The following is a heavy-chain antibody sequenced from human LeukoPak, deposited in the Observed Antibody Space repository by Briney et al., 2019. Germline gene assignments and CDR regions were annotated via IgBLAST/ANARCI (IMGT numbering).Heavy chain of an antibody. CDR1: GYTFTSYG. CDR3: ARDQKTGTTRRSYYGMDV. J-gene: IGHJ6*02. CDR2: ISAYNGNT. D-gene: IGHD1-7*01. Sequence: ASVKVSCKASGYTFTSYGISWVRQAPRQGLEWMGWISAYNGNTNYAQKLQGRVTMTTDTSTSTAYMELRSLRSDDTAVYYCARDQKTGTTRRSYYGMDVWGQGTTVTVSS. V-gene: IGHV1-18*01.